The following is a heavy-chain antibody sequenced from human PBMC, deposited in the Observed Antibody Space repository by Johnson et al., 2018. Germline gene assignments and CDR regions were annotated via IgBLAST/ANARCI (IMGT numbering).Heavy chain of an antibody. J-gene: IGHJ3*01. CDR1: GFTLSNYG. V-gene: IGHV3-30*18. CDR3: VKETTLAMAIIVPVDP. CDR2: LSPDGRNE. D-gene: IGHD1-14*01. Sequence: QVQLVQSVGGVVQPGRSLRLSCAASGFTLSNYGMHWVRQSPGKGLEWVAVLSPDGRNEIYADSVKGRFTISKDNSGTMVYLQMNSLRARDRALYYCVKETTLAMAIIVPVDPWGKGTMVTVSS.